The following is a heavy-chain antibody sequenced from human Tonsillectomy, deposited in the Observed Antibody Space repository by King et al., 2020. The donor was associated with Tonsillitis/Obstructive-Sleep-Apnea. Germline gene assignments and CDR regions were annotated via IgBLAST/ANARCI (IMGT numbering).Heavy chain of an antibody. CDR3: ARIRAAGAGRTPWFDP. V-gene: IGHV2-26*01. J-gene: IGHJ5*02. Sequence: VTLKESGPVLVKPTETLTLTCAVSGFSLSNVGMGVSWIRQPPGKALEWLAHMFSNDEKSYSTSLKSRLTISKDTPKSQVVLTMTNLDPVDTGTYYCARIRAAGAGRTPWFDPWGQGTLVTVSS. CDR2: MFSNDEK. D-gene: IGHD6-19*01. CDR1: GFSLSNVGMG.